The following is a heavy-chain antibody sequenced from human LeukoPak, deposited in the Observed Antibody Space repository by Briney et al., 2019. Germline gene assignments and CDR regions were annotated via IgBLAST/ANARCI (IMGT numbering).Heavy chain of an antibody. Sequence: GGSLRLSCAASGFTFSSYEMNWVRQAPGKGLEWVSYISSSGSTIYYADSVKGRFTISRDNAKNSLYLQMNSLRAGDTAVYYCARGGGRAYGSGSYYYYYGMDVWGQGTTVTVSS. J-gene: IGHJ6*02. CDR2: ISSSGSTI. D-gene: IGHD3-10*01. CDR3: ARGGGRAYGSGSYYYYYGMDV. CDR1: GFTFSSYE. V-gene: IGHV3-48*03.